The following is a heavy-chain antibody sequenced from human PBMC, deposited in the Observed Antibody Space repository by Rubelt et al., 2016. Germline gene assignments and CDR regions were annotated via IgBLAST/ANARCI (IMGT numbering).Heavy chain of an antibody. CDR3: ARVGFYYDSGSYVD. CDR1: GYTFTSYY. V-gene: IGHV1-46*01. Sequence: QVQLVQSGAEVKKPGASVKVSCKASGYTFTSYYMHWVRQAPGQGLEWMGIINPSGGSTTYAQKFQGRATMTRATYTSTVYMDRSSLRCEDTAVYYCARVGFYYDSGSYVDWGQGTLVTVSS. J-gene: IGHJ4*02. D-gene: IGHD3-10*01. CDR2: INPSGGST.